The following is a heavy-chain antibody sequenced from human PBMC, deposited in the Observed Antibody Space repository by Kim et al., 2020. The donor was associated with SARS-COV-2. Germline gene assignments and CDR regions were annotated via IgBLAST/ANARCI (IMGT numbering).Heavy chain of an antibody. CDR3: ARAVRVSTSCYDY. D-gene: IGHD2-2*01. J-gene: IGHJ4*02. V-gene: IGHV1-2*02. Sequence: YAQKFQGRVTMTRDTSISTAYMELSRLRSDDTAGYYCARAVRVSTSCYDYWGQGTLVTVSS.